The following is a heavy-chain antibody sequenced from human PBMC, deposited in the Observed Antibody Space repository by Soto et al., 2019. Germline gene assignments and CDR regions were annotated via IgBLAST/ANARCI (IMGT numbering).Heavy chain of an antibody. Sequence: PGGSLRLSCAAPGFTFSSYAMHWVRQAPGKGLEWVAVISYDGSNKYYADSVKGRFTISRDNSKNTLYLQMNSLRAEDTAVYYCARDTARGGGYYYYGMDVWGQGTTVTVSS. D-gene: IGHD5-18*01. CDR2: ISYDGSNK. CDR3: ARDTARGGGYYYYGMDV. J-gene: IGHJ6*02. CDR1: GFTFSSYA. V-gene: IGHV3-30-3*01.